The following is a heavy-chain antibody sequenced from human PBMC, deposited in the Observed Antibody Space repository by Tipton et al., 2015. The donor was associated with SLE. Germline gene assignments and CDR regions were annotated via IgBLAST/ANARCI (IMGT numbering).Heavy chain of an antibody. J-gene: IGHJ2*01. V-gene: IGHV3-21*01. D-gene: IGHD4-17*01. CDR1: GFTFSSYS. CDR2: ISSSSSYI. Sequence: SLRLSCAASGFTFSSYSMNWVRPAPGKGLEWVSSISSSSSYIYYADSVKGRFTISRDNAKNSLYLQMNSLRAEDTAVYYCARDDYDPPSWYFDLWGRGTLVTVSS. CDR3: ARDDYDPPSWYFDL.